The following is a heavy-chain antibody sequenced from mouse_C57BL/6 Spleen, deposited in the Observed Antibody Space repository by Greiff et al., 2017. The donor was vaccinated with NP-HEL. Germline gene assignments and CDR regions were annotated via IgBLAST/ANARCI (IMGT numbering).Heavy chain of an antibody. CDR2: IDPSDSET. V-gene: IGHV1-52*01. Sequence: QVQLQQPGAELVRPGSSVKLSCKASGYTFTSYWMHWVKQRPIQGLEWIGNIDPSDSETHYNQKFKDKATLTVDKSSSTAYMQLSSLTSEDSAVYYVAAAYYSNYGRAMDYWGQGTSVTVSS. D-gene: IGHD2-5*01. J-gene: IGHJ4*01. CDR1: GYTFTSYW. CDR3: AAAYYSNYGRAMDY.